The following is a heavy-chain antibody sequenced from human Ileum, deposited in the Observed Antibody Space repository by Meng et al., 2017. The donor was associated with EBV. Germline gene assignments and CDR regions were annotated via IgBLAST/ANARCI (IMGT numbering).Heavy chain of an antibody. CDR1: EFMCSSDA. V-gene: IGHV3-30*18. D-gene: IGHD1-26*01. J-gene: IGHJ4*02. CDR3: AKDEGYTGRYWADH. Sequence: GVRAVRQATSMVLRCAALEFMCSSDALHRVRQAQGKGLEWGWVRSDDGSNEKNVDAVKGRFTISRDNYKNSLYLQMNPLRVEDKAVYYVAKDEGYTGRYWADHWGQGTLVTVSS. CDR2: RSDDGSNE.